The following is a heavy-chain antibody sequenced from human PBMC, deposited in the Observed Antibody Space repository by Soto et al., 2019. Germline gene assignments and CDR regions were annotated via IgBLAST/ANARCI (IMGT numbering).Heavy chain of an antibody. Sequence: QLQLQESGPGLVKSSETLSLTCTVSGASINSTSFYWGWIRQPPGKGLEWIGSIFHSGRTHYNPPPKSRVTLSVDTSRSQVSLEVGSVTAADTAVYYCVRQASKVWGAYPQATNFWGQGTLVTVSS. D-gene: IGHD3-16*02. CDR2: IFHSGRT. CDR3: VRQASKVWGAYPQATNF. V-gene: IGHV4-39*01. J-gene: IGHJ4*02. CDR1: GASINSTSFY.